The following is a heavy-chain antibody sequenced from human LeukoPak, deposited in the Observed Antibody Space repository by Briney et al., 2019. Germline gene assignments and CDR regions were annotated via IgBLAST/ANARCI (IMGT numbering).Heavy chain of an antibody. J-gene: IGHJ3*02. Sequence: GGSLRLSCAASGFTFSSYEMNWVRQAPGKGLEWVSYISSSGSTIYYADSVKGRSTISRDNAKNSLYLQMNSLRAEDTAVYYCARAPPVHNAFDIWGQGTMVTVSS. V-gene: IGHV3-48*03. CDR1: GFTFSSYE. D-gene: IGHD1-1*01. CDR2: ISSSGSTI. CDR3: ARAPPVHNAFDI.